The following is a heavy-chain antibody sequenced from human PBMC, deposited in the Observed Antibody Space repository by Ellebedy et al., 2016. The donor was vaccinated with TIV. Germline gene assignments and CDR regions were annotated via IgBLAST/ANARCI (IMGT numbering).Heavy chain of an antibody. D-gene: IGHD1-26*01. CDR2: IYSGGST. Sequence: GESLKISCAASGFTVSSNYMSWVRQAPGKGLEWVSVIYSGGSTYYADSVKGRFTISRDNAKNSLYLQMNSLRDEDTAVYYCASGSYGNGMDVWGQGTTVTVSS. J-gene: IGHJ6*02. CDR3: ASGSYGNGMDV. CDR1: GFTVSSNY. V-gene: IGHV3-66*01.